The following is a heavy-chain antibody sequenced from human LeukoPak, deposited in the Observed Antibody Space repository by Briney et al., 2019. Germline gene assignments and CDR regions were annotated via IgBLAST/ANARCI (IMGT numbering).Heavy chain of an antibody. CDR1: GFTSSSYS. CDR2: ISSSSSYI. Sequence: GGSLRLSCAASGFTSSSYSMNWVRQAPGKGLEWVSSISSSSSYIYYADSVKGRFTISRDNSKNTLYLQMNSLRAEDTAVYYCAKDQFPYYYYYYMDVWGKGTTVTVSS. V-gene: IGHV3-21*01. CDR3: AKDQFPYYYYYYMDV. J-gene: IGHJ6*03.